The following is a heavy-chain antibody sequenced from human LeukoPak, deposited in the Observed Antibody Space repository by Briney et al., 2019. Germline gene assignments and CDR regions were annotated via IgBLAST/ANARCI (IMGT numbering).Heavy chain of an antibody. Sequence: GGSLRLSCATSGFTFSAYWMSWVRQAPGKGLEWVTNIKPDESAKYYVDSVKGRFTVSRDNAKNLVYLEMNSLRVEDTAVYYCARVNDGATLEYWGQGTLVTVSS. CDR2: IKPDESAK. D-gene: IGHD1-26*01. CDR3: ARVNDGATLEY. CDR1: GFTFSAYW. V-gene: IGHV3-7*01. J-gene: IGHJ4*02.